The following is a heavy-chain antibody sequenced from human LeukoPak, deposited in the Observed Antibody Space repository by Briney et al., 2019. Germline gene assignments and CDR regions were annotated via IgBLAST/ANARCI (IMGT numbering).Heavy chain of an antibody. V-gene: IGHV7-4-1*02. CDR2: INTNTGNP. D-gene: IGHD6-13*01. Sequence: ASVKVSCKASGYTFTSYYMHWVRQAPGQGLEWMGWINTNTGNPAYAQGFTGRFVFSLDTSVSTAYLQISSLKAEDTAVYYCARDKSSSWFYYYYYYMDVWGKGTTVTVSS. CDR1: GYTFTSYY. CDR3: ARDKSSSWFYYYYYYMDV. J-gene: IGHJ6*03.